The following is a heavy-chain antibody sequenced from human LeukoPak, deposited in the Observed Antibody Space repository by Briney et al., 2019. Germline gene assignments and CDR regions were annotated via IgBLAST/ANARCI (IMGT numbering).Heavy chain of an antibody. CDR3: ASGSSGYDP. CDR2: IYSSGTT. D-gene: IGHD5-12*01. V-gene: IGHV4-4*07. J-gene: IGHJ5*02. CDR1: GGSISNYY. Sequence: SETLFLTCTVSGGSISNYYWSLIRQPAGKGLEWIGRIYSSGTTIYNPSLKSRVTMSVDTSKNQFSLKLSSVTAADTAVYFCASGSSGYDPWGQGTLVTVSS.